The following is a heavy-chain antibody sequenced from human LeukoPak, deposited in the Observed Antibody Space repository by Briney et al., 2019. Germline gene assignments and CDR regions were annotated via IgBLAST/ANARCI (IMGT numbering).Heavy chain of an antibody. D-gene: IGHD6-13*01. Sequence: GGSLRLSCAASGFTFSSYGMHWVRQAPGKGLEWVAFIRYDGSNKYYADSVKGRFTISGDNSKNTLYLQMNSLRAEDTAVYYCASIAAAPYYYYMDVWGKGTTVTVSS. V-gene: IGHV3-30*02. CDR2: IRYDGSNK. J-gene: IGHJ6*03. CDR3: ASIAAAPYYYYMDV. CDR1: GFTFSSYG.